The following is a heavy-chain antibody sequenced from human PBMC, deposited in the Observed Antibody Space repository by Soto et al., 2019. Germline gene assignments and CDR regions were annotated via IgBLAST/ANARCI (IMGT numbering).Heavy chain of an antibody. Sequence: QVPLQESGPGLVKPSQTLSLTCNVSGGSISGGRYYWNWIRQHPGKGLEWIGNIYDNGITYYNPSLKSRVIISGGTSKNQFSLRLRSVTAADTAVYYCTRGRGFGMDVWGQGTTVTVSS. CDR1: GGSISGGRYY. J-gene: IGHJ6*02. CDR3: TRGRGFGMDV. CDR2: IYDNGIT. V-gene: IGHV4-31*03.